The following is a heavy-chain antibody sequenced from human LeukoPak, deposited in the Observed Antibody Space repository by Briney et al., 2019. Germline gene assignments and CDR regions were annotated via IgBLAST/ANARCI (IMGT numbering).Heavy chain of an antibody. Sequence: GGSLRLSCAASGFIFSSYSMKWVRQAPGKGLEWVSYISSSSTTIYYADPVKGRFTISRDNAKNSLYLQMNSLRAEDTALYYCARGAEVQLWSYYFDYWGQGTLVTVSS. CDR2: ISSSSTTI. CDR1: GFIFSSYS. D-gene: IGHD5-18*01. CDR3: ARGAEVQLWSYYFDY. J-gene: IGHJ4*02. V-gene: IGHV3-48*01.